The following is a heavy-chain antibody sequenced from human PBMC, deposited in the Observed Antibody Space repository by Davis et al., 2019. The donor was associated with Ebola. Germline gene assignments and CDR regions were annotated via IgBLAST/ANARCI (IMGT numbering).Heavy chain of an antibody. J-gene: IGHJ1*01. CDR2: FDSEGGET. CDR3: AREAEVDGSIFFLH. D-gene: IGHD3-10*01. Sequence: ASVKVSCKVSGNTLTEFSIHWVRQAPGKGLEWMGGFDSEGGETTYSQKFQGRVTMTEDRSTDTAHMELRGLRSDDTAVYYCAREAEVDGSIFFLHWGQGTLVTVSS. V-gene: IGHV1-24*01. CDR1: GNTLTEFS.